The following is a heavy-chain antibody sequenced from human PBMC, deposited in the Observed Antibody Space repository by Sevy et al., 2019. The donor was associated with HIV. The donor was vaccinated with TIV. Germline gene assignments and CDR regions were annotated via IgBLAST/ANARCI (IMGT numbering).Heavy chain of an antibody. CDR2: FYPGNSDV. D-gene: IGHD3-22*01. CDR1: GYIFKNYW. Sequence: GESLKISCKGSGYIFKNYWIGWVHQVPGKGLEWMGIFYPGNSDVRYSPSFQGHVTISADKSISAAYLQWGSLKASDTAMYFCARGLYYYDSSGYSDAFDIWGQGTMVTVSS. J-gene: IGHJ3*02. CDR3: ARGLYYYDSSGYSDAFDI. V-gene: IGHV5-51*07.